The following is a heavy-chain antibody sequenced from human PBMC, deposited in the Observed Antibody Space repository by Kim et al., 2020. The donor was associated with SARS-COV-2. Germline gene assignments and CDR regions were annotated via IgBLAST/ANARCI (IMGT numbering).Heavy chain of an antibody. Sequence: GGSLRLSCAASGFTFSSYSMNWVRQAPGKGLEWVSSISSSSSYIYYADSVKGRFTISRDNAKNSLYLQMNSLRAEDTAVYYCARTGGWFGEQRFDYWGQGTLVTVSS. CDR2: ISSSSSYI. V-gene: IGHV3-21*01. D-gene: IGHD3-10*01. J-gene: IGHJ4*02. CDR3: ARTGGWFGEQRFDY. CDR1: GFTFSSYS.